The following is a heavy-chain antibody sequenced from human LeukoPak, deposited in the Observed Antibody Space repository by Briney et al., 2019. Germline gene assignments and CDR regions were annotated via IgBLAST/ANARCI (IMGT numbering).Heavy chain of an antibody. CDR3: ARRPAHRGGYGDYVGYFDY. Sequence: SETLSLTCAVYGGSFNGYYWSWIRQPPGKGLEWIGEINHSGSTKYNPSLKSRVTISADTSKKQFSLKLSSVTAAETAVYYCARRPAHRGGYGDYVGYFDYWGQGTLVTVSS. CDR2: INHSGST. V-gene: IGHV4-34*01. D-gene: IGHD4-17*01. CDR1: GGSFNGYY. J-gene: IGHJ4*02.